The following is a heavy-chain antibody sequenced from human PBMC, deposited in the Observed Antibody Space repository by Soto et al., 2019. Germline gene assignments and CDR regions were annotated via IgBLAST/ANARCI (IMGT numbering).Heavy chain of an antibody. Sequence: SETLSLTCTVSGGSINAFFWSWVRQPPGKGLESIGYIFYSGSTNYNPSPKSRVTISLDTSTTQFSLNLTSVTAADTAVYYCATQTGLYYYGMDVWGQGTTVTFSS. CDR2: IFYSGST. V-gene: IGHV4-59*01. CDR1: GGSINAFF. CDR3: ATQTGLYYYGMDV. J-gene: IGHJ6*02.